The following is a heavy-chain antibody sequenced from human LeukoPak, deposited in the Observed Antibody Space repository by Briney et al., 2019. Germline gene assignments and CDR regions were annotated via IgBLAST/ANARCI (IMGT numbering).Heavy chain of an antibody. D-gene: IGHD3-3*01. CDR1: GGSISSYY. CDR2: IYYSGST. Sequence: KSSETLSLTCTVSGGSISSYYWSWIRQPPGKGLEWIGYIYYSGSTNYNPSLKSRVTTSVDTSKNQFSLKLSSVTAADTAVYYCARHRNDFWSGYPAVLDYWGQGTLVTVSS. J-gene: IGHJ4*02. CDR3: ARHRNDFWSGYPAVLDY. V-gene: IGHV4-59*08.